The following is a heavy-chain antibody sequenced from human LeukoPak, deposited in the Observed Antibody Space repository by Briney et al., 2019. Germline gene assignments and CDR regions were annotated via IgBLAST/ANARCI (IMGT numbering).Heavy chain of an antibody. CDR1: GFTFSSYG. D-gene: IGHD3-22*01. CDR3: ARAGRYSYDSTGYYYDAFDI. V-gene: IGHV3-23*01. Sequence: GSLRLSCAASGFTFSSYGMSWVRQAPGKGLEWVSAISGSGGSTYYADSVKGRFTISRDNSKNTLYLQMNSLRAEDTAVYYCARAGRYSYDSTGYYYDAFDIWGQGTMVTVSS. CDR2: ISGSGGST. J-gene: IGHJ3*02.